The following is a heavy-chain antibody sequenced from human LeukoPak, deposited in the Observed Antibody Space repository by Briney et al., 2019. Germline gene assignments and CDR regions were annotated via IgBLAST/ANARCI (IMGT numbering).Heavy chain of an antibody. D-gene: IGHD3-10*01. CDR3: AKLLRGVIVPYFDY. J-gene: IGHJ4*02. Sequence: GGSLRLSCVASGFTFSSYSMNWVRQAPGRGLEWFSAISGSGSSTHYGDSVKGRFTISRDNSRNTLYLQLNRLRAEDTAVYYCAKLLRGVIVPYFDYWGQGTLVTVSS. V-gene: IGHV3-23*01. CDR2: ISGSGSST. CDR1: GFTFSSYS.